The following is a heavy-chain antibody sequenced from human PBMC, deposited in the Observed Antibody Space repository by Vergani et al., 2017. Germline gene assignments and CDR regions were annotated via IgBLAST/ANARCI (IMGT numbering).Heavy chain of an antibody. CDR3: ARGRGAARK. D-gene: IGHD6-6*01. CDR1: GGSISSYY. CDR2: IYYSGST. Sequence: QVQLQESGPGLVKPSETLSLTCTVSGGSISSYYWSWIRQPPGKGLEWIGYIYYSGSTNYNPSLKSRVTISVDTSKNQFSLKLSYVTAADTAVYYCARGRGAARKWGQGTLVTVSS. V-gene: IGHV4-59*12. J-gene: IGHJ4*02.